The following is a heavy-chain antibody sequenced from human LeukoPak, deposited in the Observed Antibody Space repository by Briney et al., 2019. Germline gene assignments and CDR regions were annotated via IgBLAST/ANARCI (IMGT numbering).Heavy chain of an antibody. D-gene: IGHD3-10*01. V-gene: IGHV3-30-3*01. CDR2: ISYDGSNK. CDR3: ARVRAYQYYYGSGSYLPYAFDI. Sequence: GGSLRLSCAASGFTFSSYAMHWVRQAPGKGLEWVAVISYDGSNKYYADSVKGRFTISRDNSKNTLYLQMNSLRAEDTAVYYCARVRAYQYYYGSGSYLPYAFDIWGQGTMVTVSS. CDR1: GFTFSSYA. J-gene: IGHJ3*02.